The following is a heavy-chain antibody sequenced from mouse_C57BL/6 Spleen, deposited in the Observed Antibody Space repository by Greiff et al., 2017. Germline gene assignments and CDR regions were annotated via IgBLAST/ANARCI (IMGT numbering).Heavy chain of an antibody. D-gene: IGHD2-5*01. V-gene: IGHV1-55*01. J-gene: IGHJ3*01. Sequence: QVQLQQPGAELVKPGASVTMSCKASGYTFTSYWITWVKQRPGQGLEWIGDIYPGSGSTNYNEKFKSKATLTVDTSSSTAYMQLSSLTSEDSAVYYCARRGSNYGGFAYWGQGTLVTVSA. CDR3: ARRGSNYGGFAY. CDR2: IYPGSGST. CDR1: GYTFTSYW.